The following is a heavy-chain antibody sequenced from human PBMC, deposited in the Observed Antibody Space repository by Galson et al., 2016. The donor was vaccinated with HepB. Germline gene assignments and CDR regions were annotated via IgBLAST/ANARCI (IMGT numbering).Heavy chain of an antibody. Sequence: SLRLSCAASGFTFSSYAMHWARQAPGKGLEWVAVISYDGSNKYYAGSVKGRFTISRDNSKNTLYLQMNSLRAEDTAVYYCARDRGVAIPGFGGADYWGQGTLVTVSS. CDR3: ARDRGVAIPGFGGADY. V-gene: IGHV3-30-3*01. D-gene: IGHD3-10*01. CDR1: GFTFSSYA. J-gene: IGHJ4*02. CDR2: ISYDGSNK.